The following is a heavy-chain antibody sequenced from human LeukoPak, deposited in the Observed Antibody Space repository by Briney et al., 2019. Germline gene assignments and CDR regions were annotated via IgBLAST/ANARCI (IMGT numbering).Heavy chain of an antibody. V-gene: IGHV3-74*01. CDR3: ARDLAYAGDY. J-gene: IGHJ4*02. CDR2: ISGDGSRT. CDR1: GFTFSASW. Sequence: GGSLRLSCAASGFTFSASWMHWVRQAPGKGLLWVSRISGDGSRTTYADSVKGRFTISRDNAKSTLYLQVNSLRAEDTAVYYCARDLAYAGDYWGQGTLVTVSS. D-gene: IGHD3-16*01.